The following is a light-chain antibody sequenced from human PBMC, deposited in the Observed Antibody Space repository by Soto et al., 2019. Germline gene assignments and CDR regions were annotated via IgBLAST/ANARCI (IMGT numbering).Light chain of an antibody. Sequence: EIVLTQSPGFLSLSPGERATLSCRASPSVDSSFFAWYQQKPGQAPRLLIYGASKRATGIPDRFSGSWSGTDVTLTISRMAPEDFAVYYCQQYVSSVTFGKGSKVEI. J-gene: IGKJ1*01. CDR3: QQYVSSVT. CDR1: PSVDSSF. V-gene: IGKV3-20*01. CDR2: GAS.